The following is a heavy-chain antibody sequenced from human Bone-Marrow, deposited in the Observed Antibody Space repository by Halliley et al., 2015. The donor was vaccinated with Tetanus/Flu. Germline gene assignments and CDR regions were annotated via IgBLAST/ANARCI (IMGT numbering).Heavy chain of an antibody. J-gene: IGHJ4*02. CDR3: GSPKKGE. CDR2: IKEDGSEK. V-gene: IGHV3-7*01. D-gene: IGHD1-26*01. Sequence: SLRLSCAASGFTFSWLWMSWVRQAPGKGLEWVANIKEDGSEKYYVDSVKGRFTISRDNTKNSLYLQMNSLRADDTAVYYCGSPKKGEGGQGPLVPVSS. CDR1: GFTFSWLW.